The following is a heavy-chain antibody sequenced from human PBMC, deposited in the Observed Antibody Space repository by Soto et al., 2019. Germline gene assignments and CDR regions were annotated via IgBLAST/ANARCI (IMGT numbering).Heavy chain of an antibody. Sequence: PGGSLRLCCAASGFTVSSNYMSWVCQAPGKGLEWVSVIYSGGSTYYADSVKGRFTISRDNSKNTLYLQMNSLRAEDTAVYYCARSGVFYDISGYYYVPYHYHGMDVWGQGTTVTVS. J-gene: IGHJ6*02. CDR1: GFTVSSNY. CDR2: IYSGGST. D-gene: IGHD3-22*01. V-gene: IGHV3-53*01. CDR3: ARSGVFYDISGYYYVPYHYHGMDV.